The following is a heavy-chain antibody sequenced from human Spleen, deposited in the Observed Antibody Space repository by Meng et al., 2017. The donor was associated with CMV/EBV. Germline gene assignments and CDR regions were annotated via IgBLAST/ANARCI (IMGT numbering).Heavy chain of an antibody. D-gene: IGHD6-19*01. CDR3: ARGLFIAVAAPFDY. V-gene: IGHV3-30-3*01. Sequence: LGGPWGGLVQAGRSLSLSCAASGFTFSGYAMHWVRQAPGKGLEWVAVISYDGSNKYYADSVKGRFTISRDNSKNTLYLQMNSLRAEDTAVYYCARGLFIAVAAPFDYWGQGTLVTVSS. CDR2: ISYDGSNK. J-gene: IGHJ4*02. CDR1: GFTFSGYA.